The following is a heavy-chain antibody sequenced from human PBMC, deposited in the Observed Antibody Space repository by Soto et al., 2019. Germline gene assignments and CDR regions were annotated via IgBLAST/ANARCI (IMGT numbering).Heavy chain of an antibody. D-gene: IGHD3-10*01. CDR1: GASINSGDYY. CDR2: MYHTGST. Sequence: ASETLSLTCTVSGASINSGDYYWTWVRQPPGEGLEWIGYMYHTGSTNYTPSLQSRVTMSFDTSTNDFSLKLTSVTAADTAVYFCARLKGTRYFDFWGPGVLVTVS. J-gene: IGHJ4*02. V-gene: IGHV4-30-4*01. CDR3: ARLKGTRYFDF.